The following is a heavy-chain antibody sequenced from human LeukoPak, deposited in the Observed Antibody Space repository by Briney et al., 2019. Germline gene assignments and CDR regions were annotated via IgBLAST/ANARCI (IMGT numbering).Heavy chain of an antibody. CDR3: AKRGSAEYFQH. V-gene: IGHV3-33*06. D-gene: IGHD3-16*01. CDR2: IWYDGSNK. CDR1: GFTFSGYG. Sequence: PGGSLRLSCAASGFTFSGYGMHWVRQAPGKGLEWVAVIWYDGSNKYYADSVKGRFTISRDNSKNTLYLQMNSLRAEDTAAYYCAKRGSAEYFQHWGQGTLVTVSS. J-gene: IGHJ1*01.